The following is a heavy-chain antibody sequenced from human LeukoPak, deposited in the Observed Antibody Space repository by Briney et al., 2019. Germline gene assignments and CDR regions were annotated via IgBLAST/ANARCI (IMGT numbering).Heavy chain of an antibody. V-gene: IGHV1-69*04. CDR3: ARDWSQYDILTGYYSRNPAFDI. D-gene: IGHD3-9*01. CDR1: GGTFSSYA. J-gene: IGHJ3*02. Sequence: SVKVSCKASGGTFSSYAISWVRQAPGQGLEWMGRIIPILGIANYAQKFQGRVTITADKSTSTAYMELSSLRSEDTAVYYCARDWSQYDILTGYYSRNPAFDIWGQGTMVTVSS. CDR2: IIPILGIA.